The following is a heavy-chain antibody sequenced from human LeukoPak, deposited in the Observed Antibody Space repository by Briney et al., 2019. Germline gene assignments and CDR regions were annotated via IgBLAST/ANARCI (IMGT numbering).Heavy chain of an antibody. CDR2: ISSSGSTI. CDR1: GFTFSSYS. V-gene: IGHV3-48*04. D-gene: IGHD3-22*01. J-gene: IGHJ4*02. CDR3: ARGITMIVVVPNFDY. Sequence: PGGSLRLSCAASGFTFSSYSMNWVRQAPGKGLEWVSYISSSGSTIYYADSVKGRFTFSRDNAKNSLYLQMNSLRAEDTAVYYCARGITMIVVVPNFDYWGQGTLVTVSS.